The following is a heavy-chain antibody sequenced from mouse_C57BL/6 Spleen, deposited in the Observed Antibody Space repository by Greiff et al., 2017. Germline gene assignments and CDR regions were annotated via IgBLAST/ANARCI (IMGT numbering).Heavy chain of an antibody. Sequence: EVMLVESEGGLVQPGSSMKLSCTASGFTFSDYYMAWVRQVPEKGLEWVANINYDGSSTYYLGSLKSRFIISRDNAKNILYLQMSSLKSEDTATYYCARGDYYGSSYYFDYWGQGTTLTVSS. CDR2: INYDGSST. CDR3: ARGDYYGSSYYFDY. V-gene: IGHV5-16*01. CDR1: GFTFSDYY. J-gene: IGHJ2*01. D-gene: IGHD1-1*01.